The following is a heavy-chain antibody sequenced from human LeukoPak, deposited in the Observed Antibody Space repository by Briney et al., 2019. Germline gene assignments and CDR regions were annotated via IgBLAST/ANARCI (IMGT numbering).Heavy chain of an antibody. V-gene: IGHV3-7*03. CDR2: IKQDGSEK. Sequence: PGGSLRLSCAASGFTSSTYWMNWVRQAPGKGLEWVANIKQDGSEKYYVGSVKGRFTLSRDSAKNSLYLQMNSLRAEDTAVYYCARAEWSNWYFDLWGRGTLVTVSS. J-gene: IGHJ2*01. CDR3: ARAEWSNWYFDL. CDR1: GFTSSTYW. D-gene: IGHD3-3*01.